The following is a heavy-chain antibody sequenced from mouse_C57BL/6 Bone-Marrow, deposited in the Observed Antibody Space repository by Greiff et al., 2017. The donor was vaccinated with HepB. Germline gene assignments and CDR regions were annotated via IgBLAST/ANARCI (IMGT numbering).Heavy chain of an antibody. Sequence: QVQLKQPGAELVMPGASVKLSCKASGYTFTSYWMHWVKQRPGQGLEWIGEIDPSDSYTNYNQKFKGKSTLTVDKSSSTAYMQLSSLTSEDSAVYYCAREGGYDYEFAYWGQGTLVTVSA. CDR1: GYTFTSYW. CDR2: IDPSDSYT. CDR3: AREGGYDYEFAY. J-gene: IGHJ3*01. D-gene: IGHD2-4*01. V-gene: IGHV1-69*01.